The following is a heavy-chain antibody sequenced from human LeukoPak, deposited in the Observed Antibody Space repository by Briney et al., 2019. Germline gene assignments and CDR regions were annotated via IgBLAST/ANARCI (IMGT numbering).Heavy chain of an antibody. CDR1: GFTFSDYY. CDR2: ISSSGSTI. CDR3: ARDDTPLTYYYGSGSYYNLYYCYGMDV. Sequence: GGSLRLSCAASGFTFSDYYMSWIRQAPGKGLEWVSYISSSGSTIYYADSVKGRFTISRDNSKNTLCLQMNSLRAEDTAVYYCARDDTPLTYYYGSGSYYNLYYCYGMDVWGQGTTVTVSS. V-gene: IGHV3-11*04. D-gene: IGHD3-10*01. J-gene: IGHJ6*02.